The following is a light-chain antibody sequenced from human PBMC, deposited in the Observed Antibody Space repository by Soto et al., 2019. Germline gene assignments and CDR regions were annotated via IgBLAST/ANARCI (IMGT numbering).Light chain of an antibody. Sequence: EIVLTQSPGTLSLSPGERATLSCRASQSVSSYLAWYQQKPGQAPRLLIFDASQRATGIPARFRGSGSGTDFTLSISSLEPEDFAVYYCQQRTDRPPWTFGQGTKVDNK. CDR3: QQRTDRPPWT. CDR1: QSVSSY. V-gene: IGKV3-11*01. J-gene: IGKJ1*01. CDR2: DAS.